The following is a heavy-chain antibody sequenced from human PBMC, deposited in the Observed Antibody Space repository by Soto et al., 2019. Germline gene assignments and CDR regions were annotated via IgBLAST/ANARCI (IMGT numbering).Heavy chain of an antibody. CDR3: AKLTGWSHAGYGMDV. D-gene: IGHD6-19*01. J-gene: IGHJ6*02. CDR1: GFTFSSYP. Sequence: XGALRLSCAASGFTFSSYPMSWVPQAPGKGLEWVSAISGSGGSTYYADSVKGRFTISRDNSKNTLYLQMNSLRAEDTAVYYCAKLTGWSHAGYGMDVCGQGTTVTVSS. CDR2: ISGSGGST. V-gene: IGHV3-23*01.